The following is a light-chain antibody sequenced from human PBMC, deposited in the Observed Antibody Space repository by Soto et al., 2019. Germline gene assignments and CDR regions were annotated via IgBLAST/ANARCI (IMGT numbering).Light chain of an antibody. Sequence: IQMTQSPSSLSASVGDRVTITCRASQSISSYLNWYQQKPGKAPKLLIYAASSLQSGVPSRFSGSGSGTDGTLTISSLQTEDCSTYDCQQRYSTLRTFGQGTKVDIK. J-gene: IGKJ1*01. CDR3: QQRYSTLRT. CDR1: QSISSY. V-gene: IGKV1-39*01. CDR2: AAS.